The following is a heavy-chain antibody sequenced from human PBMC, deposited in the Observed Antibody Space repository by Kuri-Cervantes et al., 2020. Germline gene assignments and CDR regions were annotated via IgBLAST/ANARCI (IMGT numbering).Heavy chain of an antibody. CDR3: ARDHSGGWFDP. CDR2: INPNSGGT. D-gene: IGHD1-26*01. V-gene: IGHV1-2*02. J-gene: IGHJ5*02. Sequence: ASVKVSCKASGYTFIAYYLNWVRQDPGQGLEWMGWINPNSGGTNYAPKSQGRVTMTRDTSINTVYMELTNLRSDDTAIYYCARDHSGGWFDPWGQGVLVTVSS. CDR1: GYTFIAYY.